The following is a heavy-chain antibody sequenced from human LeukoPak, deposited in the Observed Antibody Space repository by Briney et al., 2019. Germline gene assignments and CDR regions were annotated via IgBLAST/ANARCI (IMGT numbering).Heavy chain of an antibody. Sequence: SETLSLTCTVSGGSISSSSYYWGWIRQPPGTGLEWIGSIYYSGSTYYNPSLKSRVTISVDTSKNQFSLKLSSVTAADTAVYYCARLSWFGELLSFYFDYWGQGTLVTVSS. V-gene: IGHV4-39*01. CDR1: GGSISSSSYY. J-gene: IGHJ4*02. CDR3: ARLSWFGELLSFYFDY. D-gene: IGHD3-10*01. CDR2: IYYSGST.